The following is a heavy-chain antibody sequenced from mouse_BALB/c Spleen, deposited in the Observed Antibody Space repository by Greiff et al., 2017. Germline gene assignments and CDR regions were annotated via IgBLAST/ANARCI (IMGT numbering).Heavy chain of an antibody. D-gene: IGHD2-10*01. Sequence: VQLQQSGAELVRPGALVKLSCKASGFNIKDYYMHWVKQRPEQGLEWIGWIDPENGNTIYDPKFQGKASITADTSSNTAYLQLSSLTSEDTAVYYCARDGAYYGNYYAMDYWGQGTSVTVSS. CDR1: GFNIKDYY. V-gene: IGHV14-1*02. CDR3: ARDGAYYGNYYAMDY. J-gene: IGHJ4*01. CDR2: IDPENGNT.